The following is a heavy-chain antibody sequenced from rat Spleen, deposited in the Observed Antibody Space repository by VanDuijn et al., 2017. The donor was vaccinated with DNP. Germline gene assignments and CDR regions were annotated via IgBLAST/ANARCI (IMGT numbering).Heavy chain of an antibody. V-gene: IGHV2-19*01. CDR1: GFSLTDYS. CDR2: IQSGGST. CDR3: TRAHNVY. Sequence: QVQVKESGPGLVQPSQTLSLTCTVSGFSLTDYSVHWVRQPPGKGLEWMGRIQSGGSTAYNSTLKSRLSISRDTSKSQVFLKMTMMETEDTASYSCTRAHNVYGGQGVMVTVSS. D-gene: IGHD1-10*01. J-gene: IGHJ2*01.